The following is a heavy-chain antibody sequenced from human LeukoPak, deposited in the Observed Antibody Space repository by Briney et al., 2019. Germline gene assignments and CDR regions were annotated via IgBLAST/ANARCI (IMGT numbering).Heavy chain of an antibody. Sequence: GGSLRLSCAASGFTFSSYGMHWVRQAPGKGLEWVAVISYDGSNKYYADSVKGRFTISRDNSKSTLYLQMNSLRAEDTAVYYCAKSARGASKRPYYFDYWGQGTLVTVSS. CDR1: GFTFSSYG. CDR2: ISYDGSNK. V-gene: IGHV3-30*18. J-gene: IGHJ4*02. CDR3: AKSARGASKRPYYFDY. D-gene: IGHD4/OR15-4a*01.